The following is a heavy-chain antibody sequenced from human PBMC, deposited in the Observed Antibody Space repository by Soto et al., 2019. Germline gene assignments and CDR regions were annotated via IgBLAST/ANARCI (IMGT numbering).Heavy chain of an antibody. J-gene: IGHJ5*02. CDR2: ISYDGSNK. D-gene: IGHD6-13*01. CDR3: AKAGGMVAAATWPNPNWFDP. Sequence: GGSLRLSCAASGFTFSSYGMHWVRQAPGKGLEWVAVISYDGSNKYYADSVKGRFTISRDNSKNTLYLQMNSLRAEDTAVYYCAKAGGMVAAATWPNPNWFDPWGQGTLVTVSS. CDR1: GFTFSSYG. V-gene: IGHV3-30*18.